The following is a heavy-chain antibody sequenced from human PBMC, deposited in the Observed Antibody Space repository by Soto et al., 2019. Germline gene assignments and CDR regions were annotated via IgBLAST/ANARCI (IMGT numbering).Heavy chain of an antibody. CDR2: IYSGDTT. CDR3: ARDLRTLYGMDV. CDR1: GFTVSSNY. V-gene: IGHV3-53*01. J-gene: IGHJ6*02. Sequence: VQLVESGGGLIQPGGSLRLSCAASGFTVSSNYMSWVRRAPGKGLEWVSVIYSGDTTYYADSVKGRFTISRDRSKNTLYLQMNSLRAEDTAVYYCARDLRTLYGMDVWGQGTTVTVSS.